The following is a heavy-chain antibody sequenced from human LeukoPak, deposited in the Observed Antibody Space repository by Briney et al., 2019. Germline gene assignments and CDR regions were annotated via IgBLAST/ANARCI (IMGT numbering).Heavy chain of an antibody. D-gene: IGHD2-2*01. CDR1: GGSISSGSYS. V-gene: IGHV4-61*02. Sequence: ASETLSLTCTVSGGSISSGSYSWNWIRQPAGTGLECIGRIYSSGTTNYNPSLKSRVTMSVDTSKNQFSLKLTSVTAADTAVYYCARSSTTDPNHYYYYMDVWGKGTTVTVSS. CDR2: IYSSGTT. CDR3: ARSSTTDPNHYYYYMDV. J-gene: IGHJ6*03.